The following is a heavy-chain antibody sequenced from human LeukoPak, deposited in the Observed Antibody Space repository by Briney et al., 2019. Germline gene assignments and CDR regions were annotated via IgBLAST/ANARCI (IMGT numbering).Heavy chain of an antibody. CDR2: TIPIFGTA. Sequence: SVQVSCKASGGTFSSYAISWVRQAPGQGLEWMGRTIPIFGTANYAQKFQGRVTITTDESTSTAYMELSSLRSEDTAVYYCAIYYYGSGSYVDYWGQGTLVTVSS. CDR1: GGTFSSYA. J-gene: IGHJ4*02. D-gene: IGHD3-10*01. V-gene: IGHV1-69*05. CDR3: AIYYYGSGSYVDY.